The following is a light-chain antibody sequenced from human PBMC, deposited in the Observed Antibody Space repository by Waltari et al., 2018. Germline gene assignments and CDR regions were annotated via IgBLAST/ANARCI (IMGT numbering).Light chain of an antibody. Sequence: QSALTQPASVSGSPGQSITISCTGTTSDLGGYNYVSWYQQHPGKGPKLMVYDVSSRPSGVSHRFSGSKSRNAASLIISGLQAEDEADYYCSSFTSSSTWVFGGGTKLTVL. CDR1: TSDLGGYNY. CDR3: SSFTSSSTWV. J-gene: IGLJ3*02. V-gene: IGLV2-14*01. CDR2: DVS.